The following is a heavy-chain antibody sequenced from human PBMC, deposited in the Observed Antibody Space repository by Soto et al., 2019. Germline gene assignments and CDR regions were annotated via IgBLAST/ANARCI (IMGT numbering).Heavy chain of an antibody. J-gene: IGHJ4*02. V-gene: IGHV4-39*01. CDR3: ESIDAHGTTHFDF. CDR2: IYYSGNT. D-gene: IGHD1-1*01. Sequence: LSLTCTVSGGSLGSSGYYWGWIRQSPGKGLEWIGNIYYSGNTFYNPSLKSRVTISVDTSKNQIYLHLSAVTAADTAIFYCESIDAHGTTHFDFWGQGTLVTVSS. CDR1: GGSLGSSGYY.